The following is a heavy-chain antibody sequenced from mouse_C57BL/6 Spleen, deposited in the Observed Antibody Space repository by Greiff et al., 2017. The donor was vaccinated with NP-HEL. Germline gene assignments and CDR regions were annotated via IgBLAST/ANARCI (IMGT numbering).Heavy chain of an antibody. CDR2: ISDGGSYT. D-gene: IGHD2-4*01. V-gene: IGHV5-4*01. CDR3: ARGGYYDYDEGFAMDY. Sequence: EVHLVESGGGLVKPGGSLKLSCAASGFTFSSYAMSWVRQTPEKRLEWVATISDGGSYTYYPDNVKGRFTISRDNAKNNLYLQMSHLKSEDTAMYYCARGGYYDYDEGFAMDYWGQVTSVTVSS. CDR1: GFTFSSYA. J-gene: IGHJ4*01.